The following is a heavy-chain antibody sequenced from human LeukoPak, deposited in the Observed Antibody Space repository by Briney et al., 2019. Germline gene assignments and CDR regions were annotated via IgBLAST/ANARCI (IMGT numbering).Heavy chain of an antibody. Sequence: GGSLRLSCAASGFTFNIAWMTWVRQAPGKGLEWVGRIKSETEGGTTDYAAPVKSRFTISRDDSKTTLHLQMNSLKTEDSAMYYCATSSSGYDFLFDYWGQGTLVTVSS. CDR3: ATSSSGYDFLFDY. CDR2: IKSETEGGTT. D-gene: IGHD5-12*01. J-gene: IGHJ4*02. CDR1: GFTFNIAW. V-gene: IGHV3-15*01.